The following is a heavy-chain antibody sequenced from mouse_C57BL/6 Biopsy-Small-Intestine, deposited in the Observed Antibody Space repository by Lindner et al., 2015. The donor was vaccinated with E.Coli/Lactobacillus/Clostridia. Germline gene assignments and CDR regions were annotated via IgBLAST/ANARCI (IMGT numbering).Heavy chain of an antibody. V-gene: IGHV1-18*01. CDR1: GYSFTDYN. CDR3: ARRERRSLFYAMDF. Sequence: VQLQESGPELVKPGASVKISCKASGYSFTDYNMDWVKQSHGKSLEWIGDINPNSGGTIYNQKFKDKATLTVDKSSSTAYMEVRSLTSEDTAVYFCARRERRSLFYAMDFWGQGTSVTVSS. J-gene: IGHJ4*01. CDR2: INPNSGGT.